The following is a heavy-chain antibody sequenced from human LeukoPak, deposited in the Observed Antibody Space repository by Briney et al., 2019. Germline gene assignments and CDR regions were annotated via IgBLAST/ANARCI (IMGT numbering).Heavy chain of an antibody. J-gene: IGHJ4*02. CDR3: ARGSGSFDY. CDR2: IYHSGST. D-gene: IGHD3-10*01. V-gene: IGHV4-38-2*02. CDR1: GYSISSGYY. Sequence: SETLSLTCTVSGYSISSGYYWGWIRQPPGKGLEWIGSIYHSGSTYYNPSLKSRVTISVDTSKNQFSLKLSSVTAADTAVYYCARGSGSFDYWGQGTLVTVTS.